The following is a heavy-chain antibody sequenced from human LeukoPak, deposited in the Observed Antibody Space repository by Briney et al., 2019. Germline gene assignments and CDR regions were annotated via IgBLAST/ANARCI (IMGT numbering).Heavy chain of an antibody. CDR3: ARDWLRYCSGGSCPFDY. Sequence: ASVKVSCKASGYTFTSYGISWVRQAPGQGLEWRGWISAYNGNTNYAQKLQGRGTMTTDTATSTGYMELRSLRSDDTAVYYCARDWLRYCSGGSCPFDYWGQGTLVTVPS. V-gene: IGHV1-18*01. J-gene: IGHJ4*02. D-gene: IGHD2-15*01. CDR2: ISAYNGNT. CDR1: GYTFTSYG.